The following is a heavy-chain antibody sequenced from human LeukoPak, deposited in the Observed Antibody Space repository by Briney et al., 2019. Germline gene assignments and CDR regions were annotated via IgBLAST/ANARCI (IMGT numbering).Heavy chain of an antibody. J-gene: IGHJ3*02. D-gene: IGHD3-10*01. CDR3: AKDRDITVLLWFGESSNAFDI. V-gene: IGHV3-30*02. CDR1: GFTLSSYG. Sequence: HPRRCLRLSCAAPGFTLSSYGMHWVRQAPGKGRGWVAFIRYDGSNKYYADSVKGRFTISRDNSKNTLYLQMNSLRAEDTAVYYCAKDRDITVLLWFGESSNAFDIWGQGTMDTVSS. CDR2: IRYDGSNK.